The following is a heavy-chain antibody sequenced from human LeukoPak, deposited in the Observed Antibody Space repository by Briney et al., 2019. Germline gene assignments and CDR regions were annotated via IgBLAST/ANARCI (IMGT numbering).Heavy chain of an antibody. D-gene: IGHD1-26*01. CDR2: INPNSGGT. CDR3: ARETGGSYSGAFDI. CDR1: GYTFTGYY. Sequence: VASVKVSCKASGYTFTGYYMHWVRQAPGQGFEWMGWINPNSGGTNYAQKFQGRVTMTRDTSISTAYMELSRLRSDDTAVYYCARETGGSYSGAFDIWGQGTMVTVSS. J-gene: IGHJ3*02. V-gene: IGHV1-2*02.